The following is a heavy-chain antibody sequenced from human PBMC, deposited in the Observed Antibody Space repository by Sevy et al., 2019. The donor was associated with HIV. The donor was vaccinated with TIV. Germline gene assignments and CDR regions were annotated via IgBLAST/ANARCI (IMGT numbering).Heavy chain of an antibody. CDR1: GFTFTSYT. CDR2: ISSTGSHI. Sequence: GGSLRLSCAASGFTFTSYTLNWVRQAPGKGLEWVSFISSTGSHIIYADSVKGRFTVSRDNAKNSLYLQMNSLRAEDTAVYYCARVRYCSGGSCYSIDYWGQGTRVTVSS. J-gene: IGHJ4*02. V-gene: IGHV3-21*01. CDR3: ARVRYCSGGSCYSIDY. D-gene: IGHD2-15*01.